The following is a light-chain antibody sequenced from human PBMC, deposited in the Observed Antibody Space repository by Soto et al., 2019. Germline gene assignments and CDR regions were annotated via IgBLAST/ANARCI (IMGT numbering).Light chain of an antibody. J-gene: IGKJ2*01. Sequence: ESMLTQSPGTLSLSPGDRATLSCRASRSVSSRYITWYQQKPGQAPRLLIYGASIRATGIPDRFSGSGSGTDFTLTISRLDAEDFAVYYCQQFGDSPPAFTFGQGTKLEI. V-gene: IGKV3-20*01. CDR3: QQFGDSPPAFT. CDR2: GAS. CDR1: RSVSSRY.